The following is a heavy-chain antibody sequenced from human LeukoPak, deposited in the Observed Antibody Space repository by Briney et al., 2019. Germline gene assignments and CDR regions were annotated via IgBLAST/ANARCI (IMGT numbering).Heavy chain of an antibody. Sequence: SETLSLTCTVSGGSISSYYWSWIRQPPGKGLEWIGYIYYSGSTYYNPSLKSRVTISVDTSKNQFSLQLNSVTPEDTAVYYRARGWIAVAASPFDYWGQGTLVTVSS. V-gene: IGHV4-59*12. CDR1: GGSISSYY. CDR2: IYYSGST. CDR3: ARGWIAVAASPFDY. D-gene: IGHD6-19*01. J-gene: IGHJ4*02.